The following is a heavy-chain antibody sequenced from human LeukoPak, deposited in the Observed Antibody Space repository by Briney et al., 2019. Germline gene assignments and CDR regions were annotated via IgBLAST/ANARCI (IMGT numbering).Heavy chain of an antibody. J-gene: IGHJ4*02. D-gene: IGHD1-26*01. Sequence: EWVSAISGRGDSTYYADSVKGRLTISRDNSKNTMYLQMNSLRAEDTAVYYCTTEARGALGYWGQGTLVTVSS. V-gene: IGHV3-23*01. CDR2: ISGRGDST. CDR3: TTEARGALGY.